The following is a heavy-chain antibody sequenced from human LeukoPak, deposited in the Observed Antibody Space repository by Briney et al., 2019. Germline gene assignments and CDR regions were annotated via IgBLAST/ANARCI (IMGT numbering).Heavy chain of an antibody. CDR2: IYYSGST. Sequence: SETLSLTCTVSGGSISSGGYYWSWLRQHPGTGVEWLGYIYYSGSTYYNPSHKSRVTISVDTSKNQFSLKLSSVTAADTAVYYCARERSVEVSYYYYYMDVWGKGTTVTVSS. J-gene: IGHJ6*03. V-gene: IGHV4-31*03. D-gene: IGHD2-15*01. CDR3: ARERSVEVSYYYYYMDV. CDR1: GGSISSGGYY.